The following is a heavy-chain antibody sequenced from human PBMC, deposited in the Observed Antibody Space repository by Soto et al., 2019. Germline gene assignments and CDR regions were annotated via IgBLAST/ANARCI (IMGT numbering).Heavy chain of an antibody. Sequence: GGSLRLSCAASGFTFSSYDMHWVRQATEKGLEWVSAIGTAGDTYYPGSVKGRFTISRENAKNSLYLQMNSLRAGDTAVYYCARGGYNWNHRGCAFDIWGQGTMVTVAS. J-gene: IGHJ3*02. CDR2: IGTAGDT. CDR1: GFTFSSYD. D-gene: IGHD1-20*01. CDR3: ARGGYNWNHRGCAFDI. V-gene: IGHV3-13*01.